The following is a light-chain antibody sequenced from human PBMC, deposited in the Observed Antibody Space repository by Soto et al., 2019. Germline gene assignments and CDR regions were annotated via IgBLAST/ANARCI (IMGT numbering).Light chain of an antibody. CDR3: QQYGTPPYT. CDR1: QAVTAYY. CDR2: GTF. V-gene: IGKV3-20*01. J-gene: IGKJ2*01. Sequence: EIVLTQSPGTLSWSPGEQVTLTCRASQAVTAYYFAWYQQKPGQAPKLLIFGTFNRAPGIPDRFSASGSETDFTLTISTLEPEDCAVYYCQQYGTPPYTFGLGTKLEI.